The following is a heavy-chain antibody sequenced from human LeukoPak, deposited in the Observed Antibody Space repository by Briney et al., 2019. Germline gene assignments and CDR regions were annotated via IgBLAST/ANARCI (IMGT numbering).Heavy chain of an antibody. CDR1: GGSISSGSYY. V-gene: IGHV4-61*02. CDR2: IYTSGST. J-gene: IGHJ3*02. D-gene: IGHD3-10*01. Sequence: SETLSLTCTVSGGSISSGSYYWSWIRQPAGKGLEWIGRIYTSGSTNYNPSLKSRVTISVDTSKNQFSLKLSSVTAADTAVYYCARGSMPSLLWFGSGCAFDIWGQGTMVTVSS. CDR3: ARGSMPSLLWFGSGCAFDI.